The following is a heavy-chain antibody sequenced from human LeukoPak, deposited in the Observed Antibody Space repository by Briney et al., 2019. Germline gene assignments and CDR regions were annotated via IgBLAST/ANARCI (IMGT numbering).Heavy chain of an antibody. CDR1: GGSFSGYY. Sequence: SETLSLTCAVYGGSFSGYYWSWIRQPSGKGLEWIGEINHSGSTNCNLSLKSRVTISVDTSKNQFSLKLSSVTAADTAVYYCARDGVAAAVKLDYWGQGTLVTVSS. V-gene: IGHV4-34*01. D-gene: IGHD6-13*01. J-gene: IGHJ4*02. CDR3: ARDGVAAAVKLDY. CDR2: INHSGST.